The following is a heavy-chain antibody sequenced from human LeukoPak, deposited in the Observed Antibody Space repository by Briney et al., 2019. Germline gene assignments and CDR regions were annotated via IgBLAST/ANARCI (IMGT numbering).Heavy chain of an antibody. CDR3: AAVVVAATHYGMDV. Sequence: SVKVSCKACGFTFTSSAMQWVRQARGQRLEWIGWIVVGSGNTNYAQKFQERVTITRDMSTSTAYMELSSLRSEDTAVYYCAAVVVAATHYGMDVWGQGTTVTLSS. V-gene: IGHV1-58*02. D-gene: IGHD2-15*01. J-gene: IGHJ6*02. CDR2: IVVGSGNT. CDR1: GFTFTSSA.